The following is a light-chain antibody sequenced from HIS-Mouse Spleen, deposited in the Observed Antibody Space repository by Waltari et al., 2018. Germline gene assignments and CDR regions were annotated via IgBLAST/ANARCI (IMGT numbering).Light chain of an antibody. Sequence: QSALTQPPSVAGSPGQSVTISCTGTSSDVVSYNRLSWYQSPPGTAPKLMIYEVSNRPSGLPDRFSGSKSGNTASLTISGLQAEDEADYYCSSYTSSSTVFGTGTKVTVL. J-gene: IGLJ1*01. CDR3: SSYTSSSTV. CDR1: SSDVVSYNR. V-gene: IGLV2-18*02. CDR2: EVS.